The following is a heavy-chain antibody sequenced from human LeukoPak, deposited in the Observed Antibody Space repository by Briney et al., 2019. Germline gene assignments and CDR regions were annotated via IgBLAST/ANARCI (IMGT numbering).Heavy chain of an antibody. J-gene: IGHJ6*04. CDR3: ASIGSAMVRGDTQTRGYYYYGMDV. Sequence: SVKVSCKASGGTFSSYAISWVRQAPGQGLEWMGGIIPIFGTANDAQKFQGRVTITADESTSTDYMELSSLRSEDTAVYYCASIGSAMVRGDTQTRGYYYYGMDVWGKGTTVTVSS. CDR2: IIPIFGTA. D-gene: IGHD3-10*01. V-gene: IGHV1-69*01. CDR1: GGTFSSYA.